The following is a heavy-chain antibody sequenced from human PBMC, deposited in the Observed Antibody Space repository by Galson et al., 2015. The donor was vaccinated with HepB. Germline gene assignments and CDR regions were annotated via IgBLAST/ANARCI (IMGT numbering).Heavy chain of an antibody. J-gene: IGHJ4*02. CDR1: GYRFTDHY. D-gene: IGHD2-8*01. Sequence: SVKVSCKASGYRFTDHYIQWVRQAPGEGLDWMGWINPNIGGTMYAQRFQGRVTMTKDTSLSTAYMELSRLTSDDTAIYYCARYYTNSYSSHPDSWGQGTLVTVSS. V-gene: IGHV1-2*02. CDR2: INPNIGGT. CDR3: ARYYTNSYSSHPDS.